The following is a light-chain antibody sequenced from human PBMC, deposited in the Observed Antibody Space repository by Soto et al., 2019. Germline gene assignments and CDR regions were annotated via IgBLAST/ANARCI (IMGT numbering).Light chain of an antibody. CDR2: EVS. CDR1: SRDVGGYNF. J-gene: IGLJ2*01. V-gene: IGLV2-8*01. CDR3: SSYAGSNTFVV. Sequence: QSVLTQPPSASGSPGQSVTISCSGTSRDVGGYNFVSWYQQHPGKAPKLMIHEVSKRPSGVPDRFSGYKSGNTASLIVSGLRAEDEADYYCSSYAGSNTFVVFGGGTQLTVL.